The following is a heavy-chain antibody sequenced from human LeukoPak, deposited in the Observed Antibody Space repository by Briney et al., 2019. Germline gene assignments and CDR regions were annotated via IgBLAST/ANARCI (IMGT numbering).Heavy chain of an antibody. V-gene: IGHV3-23*01. D-gene: IGHD5-18*01. Sequence: GGSLRLSXAASGSTFNNYAMTWVRQAPGKGLEWVSVINGGSGNSYYADSVKGRFTVSRDNSKNTLYLQMNSLRDEDTAVYYCAKGQGYNYGDSIDYWGQGTLVTVSS. CDR2: INGGSGNS. CDR3: AKGQGYNYGDSIDY. CDR1: GSTFNNYA. J-gene: IGHJ4*02.